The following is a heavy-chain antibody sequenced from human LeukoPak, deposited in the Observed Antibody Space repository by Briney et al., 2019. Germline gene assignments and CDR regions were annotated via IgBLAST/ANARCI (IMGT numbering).Heavy chain of an antibody. Sequence: PSETLSLTCAVYGGSFSGYYWSWIRQPPGKGLEWIGEINHSGSTNYNPSLKSRVTISVDTSKNQFSLKLSSVTAAGTAVYYCARNGIAAAGNVYWGQGTLVTVSS. CDR1: GGSFSGYY. CDR3: ARNGIAAAGNVY. CDR2: INHSGST. J-gene: IGHJ4*02. D-gene: IGHD6-13*01. V-gene: IGHV4-34*01.